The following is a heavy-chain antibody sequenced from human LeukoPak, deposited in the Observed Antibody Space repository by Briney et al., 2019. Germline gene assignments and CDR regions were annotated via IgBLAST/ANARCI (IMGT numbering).Heavy chain of an antibody. V-gene: IGHV1-8*01. CDR1: GYTFTSYD. CDR2: MNPNSGNT. J-gene: IGHJ6*02. D-gene: IGHD2-2*01. CDR3: ARGETTRFYCSSTSCYDYYYYGMDV. Sequence: ASVKVSCKASGYTFTSYDINWVRQATGQGLEWMGWMNPNSGNTGYAQKFQGRVTMTRNTPISTAYMELSSLRSEDTAVYYCARGETTRFYCSSTSCYDYYYYGMDVWGQGTTVTVSS.